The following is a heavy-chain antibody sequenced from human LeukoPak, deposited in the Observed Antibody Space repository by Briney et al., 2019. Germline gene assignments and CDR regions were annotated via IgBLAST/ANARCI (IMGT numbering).Heavy chain of an antibody. J-gene: IGHJ4*02. CDR2: INHSGST. CDR1: GGSFSGYY. D-gene: IGHD6-19*01. Sequence: SETLSLTCAVYGGSFSGYYWSWIRQPPGKGLEWIGEINHSGSTNYNPSLKSRVTISVDTSKNQFSLKLSSVTAADTAVYYCARGASIYSSGWYSRGGYFDYWGLGTLVTVSS. CDR3: ARGASIYSSGWYSRGGYFDY. V-gene: IGHV4-34*01.